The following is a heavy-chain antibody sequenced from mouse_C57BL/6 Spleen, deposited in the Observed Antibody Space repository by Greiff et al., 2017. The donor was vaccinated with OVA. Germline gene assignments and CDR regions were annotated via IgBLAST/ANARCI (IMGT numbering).Heavy chain of an antibody. V-gene: IGHV1-58*01. CDR2: IYIGNGYT. CDR3: ARRHYGSSWYFDV. CDR1: GYTFTSYG. J-gene: IGHJ1*03. Sequence: DVKLQESGAELVRPGSSVKMSCKTSGYTFTSYGINWVKQRPGQGLEWIGYIYIGNGYTEYNEKFKGKATLTSDTSSSTAYMQLSSLTSEDSAIYFCARRHYGSSWYFDVWGTGTTVTVSS. D-gene: IGHD1-1*01.